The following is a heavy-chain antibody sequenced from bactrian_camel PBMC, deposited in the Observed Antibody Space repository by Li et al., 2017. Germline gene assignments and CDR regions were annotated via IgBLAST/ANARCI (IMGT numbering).Heavy chain of an antibody. Sequence: HVQLVESGGGSVQAGESLRLSCVASGYTLPMNMGWFRRLPGQEREGVAAIAGDGRTGYADSVKGRFTISRDNAKNTVYLQMNSLKPEDTAVYYCVRDFLEEMPLIWNYWGQGTQVTVS. D-gene: IGHD1*01. J-gene: IGHJ4*01. CDR1: GYTLPMN. CDR2: IAGDGRT. CDR3: VRDFLEEMPLIWNY. V-gene: IGHV3S53*01.